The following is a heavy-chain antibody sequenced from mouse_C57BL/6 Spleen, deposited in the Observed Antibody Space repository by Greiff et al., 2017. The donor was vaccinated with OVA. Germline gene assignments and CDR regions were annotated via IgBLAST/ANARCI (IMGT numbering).Heavy chain of an antibody. CDR1: GFTFSSYA. CDR2: ISDGGSYT. J-gene: IGHJ3*01. V-gene: IGHV5-4*01. D-gene: IGHD2-4*01. Sequence: EVHLVESGGGLVKPGGSLKLSCAASGFTFSSYAMSWVRQTPEKRLEWVATISDGGSYTSYPDNVKGRFTISSDNAKTHLYLQKSQMKSEDTAMYYCARDKGLRTFAYWGQGTLVTVSA. CDR3: ARDKGLRTFAY.